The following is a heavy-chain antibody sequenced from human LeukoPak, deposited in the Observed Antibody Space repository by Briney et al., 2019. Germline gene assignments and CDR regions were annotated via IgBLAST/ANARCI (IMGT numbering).Heavy chain of an antibody. D-gene: IGHD3-22*01. CDR3: TTAGFEIGLVVVLGDGFDI. J-gene: IGHJ3*02. CDR2: IKSKTDGGTT. CDR1: GFAFSYAW. Sequence: PGGSLRLSCAASGFAFSYAWMSWVRQAPGKGLEWVGRIKSKTDGGTTDYAAPVKGRFTISRDDSRNTLYLQMYSPKTEDTAVYYCTTAGFEIGLVVVLGDGFDIWGQGTMVTVSS. V-gene: IGHV3-15*01.